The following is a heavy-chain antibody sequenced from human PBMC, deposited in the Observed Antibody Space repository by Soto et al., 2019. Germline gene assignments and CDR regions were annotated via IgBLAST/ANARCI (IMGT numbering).Heavy chain of an antibody. CDR3: ARGGAARPDY. J-gene: IGHJ4*02. Sequence: GGSLRLSCVASGLTFSSYGMNWVRQAPGKGLEWVSYISSGRVTTNYADSVKGRFTISRDNAKSSLYLQLNSLRDDDTAVYYCARGGAARPDYWGQGALVTVSS. CDR1: GLTFSSYG. CDR2: ISSGRVTT. D-gene: IGHD2-15*01. V-gene: IGHV3-48*02.